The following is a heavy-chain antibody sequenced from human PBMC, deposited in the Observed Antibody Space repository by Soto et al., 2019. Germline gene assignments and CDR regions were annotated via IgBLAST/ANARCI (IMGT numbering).Heavy chain of an antibody. D-gene: IGHD3-10*01. Sequence: LSLTCTVSGGSISSSSYYWGWIRQPPGKGLEWIGSIYYSGSTYYNPSLKSRVTISVDTSKNQFSLKLSSVTAADTAVYYCARRLLWFGESAFDYWGQGTLVTVSS. CDR3: ARRLLWFGESAFDY. J-gene: IGHJ4*02. CDR1: GGSISSSSYY. V-gene: IGHV4-39*01. CDR2: IYYSGST.